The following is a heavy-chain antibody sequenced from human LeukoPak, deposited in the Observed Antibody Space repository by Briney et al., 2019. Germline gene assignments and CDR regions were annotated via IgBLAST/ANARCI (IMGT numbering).Heavy chain of an antibody. CDR2: ISAYNGNT. D-gene: IGHD3-16*02. CDR1: GYTFTSYG. J-gene: IGHJ5*02. CDR3: ARDLPSSVWGSYRLNWFDP. V-gene: IGHV1-18*01. Sequence: ASVKVSCKASGYTFTSYGISWVRQAPGQGLEGMGWISAYNGNTNYAQKLQGRVTMTTDTSTSTAYMELRSLRSDDTAVYYCARDLPSSVWGSYRLNWFDPWGQGTLVTVSS.